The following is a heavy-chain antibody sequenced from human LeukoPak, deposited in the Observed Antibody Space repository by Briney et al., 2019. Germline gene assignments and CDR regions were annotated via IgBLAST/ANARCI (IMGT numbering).Heavy chain of an antibody. V-gene: IGHV4-61*02. Sequence: SQTLSLTCTVSGGSINSGSYYWSWIRQPAGKGLEWIGRFYTSDITYYNPSLKSRVTISIDTSKNQFSLKLNSVTAADTAVYYCARGTTRGWFDPWGQGTLVTVSS. D-gene: IGHD1-14*01. CDR1: GGSINSGSYY. CDR2: FYTSDIT. CDR3: ARGTTRGWFDP. J-gene: IGHJ5*02.